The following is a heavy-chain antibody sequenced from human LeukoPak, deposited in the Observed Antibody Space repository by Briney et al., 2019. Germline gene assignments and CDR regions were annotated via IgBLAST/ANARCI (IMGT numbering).Heavy chain of an antibody. CDR3: AKRSTYYYDSSGYYFDY. D-gene: IGHD3-22*01. J-gene: IGHJ4*02. V-gene: IGHV3-23*01. Sequence: PGGSLRLSCAASGFTFSSYGMSWVRQAPGKGLEWVSAISGSGGSTYYADSVKGRFTISRDNSRNTLYLQMNSLRAEDTAVYYCAKRSTYYYDSSGYYFDYWGQGTLVTVSS. CDR1: GFTFSSYG. CDR2: ISGSGGST.